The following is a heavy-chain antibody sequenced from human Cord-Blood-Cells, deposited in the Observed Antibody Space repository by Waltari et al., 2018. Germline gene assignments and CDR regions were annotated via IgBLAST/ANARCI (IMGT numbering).Heavy chain of an antibody. CDR1: GYTFTSYD. J-gene: IGHJ4*02. V-gene: IGHV1-8*03. CDR3: ARSGDIYQLLDY. CDR2: MNPNSGNT. D-gene: IGHD2-2*01. Sequence: QVQLVQSGAEVKKPGASVKVSCKTSGYTFTSYDINRVRQATGQGLEWSVWMNPNSGNTGDAQTFQVRVTITRNTSISTAYMELGSLRSEDTAVYYCARSGDIYQLLDYWGQGTLVTVSS.